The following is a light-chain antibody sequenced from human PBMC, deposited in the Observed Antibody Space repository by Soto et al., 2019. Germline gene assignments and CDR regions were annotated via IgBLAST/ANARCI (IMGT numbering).Light chain of an antibody. J-gene: IGKJ4*02. V-gene: IGKV1-17*03. Sequence: DIQMTQSPSAVSASVGDRVTITCRASQGMNNYLAWFQQKPGKVPKRLIYVASSLQSGVPSRMSGSGAETEFTLTSSSQQPEDCACYDCQQQDSSPLWFGGATKVEIK. CDR1: QGMNNY. CDR2: VAS. CDR3: QQQDSSPLW.